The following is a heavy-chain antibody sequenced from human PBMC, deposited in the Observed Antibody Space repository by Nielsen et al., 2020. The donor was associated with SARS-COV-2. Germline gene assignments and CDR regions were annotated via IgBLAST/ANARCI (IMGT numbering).Heavy chain of an antibody. CDR1: GYIFTSYG. V-gene: IGHV1-3*01. CDR2: INAGNGNT. CDR3: ARHLRGYIDY. Sequence: ASVKVSCKASGYIFTSYGISWVRKAPGQRLEWMGWINAGNGNTRYSQKFRGRVTITRDTSASTAYMELSSLRSEDTAVYYCARHLRGYIDYWGQGTLVTVSS. J-gene: IGHJ4*02.